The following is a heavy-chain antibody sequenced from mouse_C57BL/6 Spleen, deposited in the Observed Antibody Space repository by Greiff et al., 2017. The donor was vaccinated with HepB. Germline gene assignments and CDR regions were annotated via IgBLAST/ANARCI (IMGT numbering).Heavy chain of an antibody. D-gene: IGHD2-1*01. CDR2: IYPGNSDT. V-gene: IGHV1-5*01. CDR1: GYTFTSYW. J-gene: IGHJ2*01. CDR3: TRGYYGNGYFDY. Sequence: VQLQQSGTVLARPGASVKMSCKTSGYTFTSYWMHWVKQRPGQGLEWIGAIYPGNSDTSYNQKFKGKAKLTAVTSASTAYMELSSLTNEDSAVYYCTRGYYGNGYFDYWGQGTTLTVSS.